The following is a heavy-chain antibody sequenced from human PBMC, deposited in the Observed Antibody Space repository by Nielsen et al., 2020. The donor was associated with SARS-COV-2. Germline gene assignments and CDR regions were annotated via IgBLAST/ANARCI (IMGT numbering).Heavy chain of an antibody. D-gene: IGHD2-2*02. Sequence: SETLSLTCAVSGGSIRNTYWGWIRQPPGKRLEWIAYSDHSWRINYNPSLKSRATISADTSKNQFSLNLNSVTAADTAVYFCARHKFYVGSCSSDGCYNEHYFDSWGQGTLVTVSS. J-gene: IGHJ4*02. CDR2: SDHSWRI. CDR1: GGSIRNTY. V-gene: IGHV4-59*08. CDR3: ARHKFYVGSCSSDGCYNEHYFDS.